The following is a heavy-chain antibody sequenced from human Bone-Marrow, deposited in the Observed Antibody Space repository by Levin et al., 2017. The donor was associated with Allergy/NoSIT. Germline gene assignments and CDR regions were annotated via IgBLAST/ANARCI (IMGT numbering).Heavy chain of an antibody. Sequence: GGSLRLSCAASGFSFGDFAMAWVRQAPGKGLEWVSVITGTGGNTYYGDSVKGRFTVSRDNSKNTLYLELNSLRAEDTAIYYCAKKQGGTTGFSFDVWGQGTMVTVSS. J-gene: IGHJ3*01. CDR3: AKKQGGTTGFSFDV. CDR2: ITGTGGNT. V-gene: IGHV3-23*01. D-gene: IGHD1-14*01. CDR1: GFSFGDFA.